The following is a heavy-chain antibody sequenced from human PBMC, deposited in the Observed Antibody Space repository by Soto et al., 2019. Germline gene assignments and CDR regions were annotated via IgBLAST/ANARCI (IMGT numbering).Heavy chain of an antibody. V-gene: IGHV3-33*01. Sequence: GGSLRLSCAASGFTFSSYGTHWVRQAPGKGLEWVAVIWYDGSNKYYADSVKGRFTISRDNSKNTLYLQMNSLRAEDTAVYYCARARERGIRKIWFGALLHYAFDIWGQGTMVTLSS. D-gene: IGHD3-10*01. CDR2: IWYDGSNK. J-gene: IGHJ3*02. CDR3: ARARERGIRKIWFGALLHYAFDI. CDR1: GFTFSSYG.